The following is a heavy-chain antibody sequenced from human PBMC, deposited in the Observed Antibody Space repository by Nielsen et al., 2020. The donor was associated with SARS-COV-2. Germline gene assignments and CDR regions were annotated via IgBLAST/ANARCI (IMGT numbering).Heavy chain of an antibody. CDR2: ISSDGSTR. Sequence: GGSLRLSCAASGFIFSYYWMHWVRQAPGKGLVWVSRISSDGSTRSYADSVKGRFTISRDNGKNMLYLQMKSLRAEDTAVYYCAANPTWYFYGMDVWCQGTTVTVSS. V-gene: IGHV3-74*01. J-gene: IGHJ6*02. CDR1: GFIFSYYW. CDR3: AANPTWYFYGMDV.